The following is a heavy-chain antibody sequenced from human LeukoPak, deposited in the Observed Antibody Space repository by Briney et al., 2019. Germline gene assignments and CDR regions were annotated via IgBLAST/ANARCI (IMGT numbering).Heavy chain of an antibody. CDR2: INPSGDTT. CDR1: GFTFTTYF. J-gene: IGHJ3*02. CDR3: ARDRNGDQRANAFDI. D-gene: IGHD2-21*02. Sequence: GASVKVSCKASGFTFTTYFMHWVRQAPGQGLEWMGKINPSGDTTTYAQKFQGRVTMTRDTSTSTGYMELRSLRSEDTAVYYCARDRNGDQRANAFDIWGQGTMVTVSS. V-gene: IGHV1-46*01.